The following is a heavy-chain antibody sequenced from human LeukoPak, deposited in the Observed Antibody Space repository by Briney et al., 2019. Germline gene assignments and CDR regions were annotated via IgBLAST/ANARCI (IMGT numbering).Heavy chain of an antibody. CDR1: GYTFTDYY. CDR3: ARDLIGGSYYMDY. D-gene: IGHD1-26*01. CDR2: INPNSGGT. J-gene: IGHJ4*02. V-gene: IGHV1-2*02. Sequence: ASVTVSCTASGYTFTDYYMHWVRQAPGQGLEWMGWINPNSGGTNYAQNFQGRVTMTWDTSISTAYMELNRLRSDDTAVYYCARDLIGGSYYMDYWGQGTLVTVSS.